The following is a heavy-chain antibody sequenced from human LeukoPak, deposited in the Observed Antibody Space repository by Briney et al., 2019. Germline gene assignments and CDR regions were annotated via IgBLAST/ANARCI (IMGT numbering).Heavy chain of an antibody. D-gene: IGHD2-2*01. CDR3: ARGLRCSSTSCYFGS. CDR1: GFSFISYG. Sequence: GGSLRLSCAASGFSFISYGMHWVRQAPGKGLEWVGVISDDGRRKDYADSVKGRFTISRDNAKNSLYLQMNSLRAEDTAVYYCARGLRCSSTSCYFGSWGQGTLVTVSS. J-gene: IGHJ4*02. V-gene: IGHV3-30*03. CDR2: ISDDGRRK.